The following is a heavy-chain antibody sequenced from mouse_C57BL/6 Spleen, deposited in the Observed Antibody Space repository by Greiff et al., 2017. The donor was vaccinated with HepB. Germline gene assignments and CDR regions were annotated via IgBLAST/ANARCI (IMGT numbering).Heavy chain of an antibody. CDR2: IHPNSGST. V-gene: IGHV1-64*01. Sequence: QVQLQQSGAELVKPGASVKLSCKASGYTFTSYWMHWVKQRPGQGLEWIGMIHPNSGSTNYNEKFKSKATLTVDKSSSTAYMQLSSLTSEDSAVYYCARSKLGAFDYWGQGTTLTVSS. CDR3: ARSKLGAFDY. J-gene: IGHJ2*01. D-gene: IGHD4-1*01. CDR1: GYTFTSYW.